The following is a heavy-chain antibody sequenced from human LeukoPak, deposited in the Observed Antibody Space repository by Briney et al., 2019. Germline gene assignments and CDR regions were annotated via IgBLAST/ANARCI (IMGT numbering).Heavy chain of an antibody. J-gene: IGHJ4*02. CDR3: ARDPKDFYDTSNYLYFDY. Sequence: SETLSLTCTVSGGSISSSSYYWGWIRQPPGKGLKWIGSIYYSGSTYYNPSLKSRVTISVDTSKNQFSLKLSSVTAADTAVYYCARDPKDFYDTSNYLYFDYWGRGTLVTVSS. CDR1: GGSISSSSYY. V-gene: IGHV4-39*07. D-gene: IGHD3-22*01. CDR2: IYYSGST.